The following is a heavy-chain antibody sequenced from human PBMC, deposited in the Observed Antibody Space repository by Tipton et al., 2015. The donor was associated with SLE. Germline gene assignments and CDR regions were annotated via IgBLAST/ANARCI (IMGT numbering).Heavy chain of an antibody. Sequence: SLRLSCAASGFTFSSHAMHWVRQAPGKGLEWVAVISYDGSNKYYADSVKGRFTISRDNSKNTLYLQMTSLRADDTAVYYCAARYTSSWYRGNYFDYWGQGTLVTVSS. J-gene: IGHJ4*02. D-gene: IGHD6-13*01. CDR2: ISYDGSNK. CDR1: GFTFSSHA. V-gene: IGHV3-30*03. CDR3: AARYTSSWYRGNYFDY.